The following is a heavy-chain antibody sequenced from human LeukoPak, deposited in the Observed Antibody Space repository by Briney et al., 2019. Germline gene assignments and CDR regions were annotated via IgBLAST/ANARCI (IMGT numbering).Heavy chain of an antibody. CDR1: GYTFTSYG. J-gene: IGHJ4*02. V-gene: IGHV1-18*01. Sequence: ASVKVSCKASGYTFTSYGISWLRQAPGQGLEWMGWISAYNGNTNYAQKLQGRVTMTTDTSTSIAYMELRSLRSDDTAVYYCARDLDHYDFWSGYHFDYWGQGTLVTVSS. D-gene: IGHD3-3*01. CDR3: ARDLDHYDFWSGYHFDY. CDR2: ISAYNGNT.